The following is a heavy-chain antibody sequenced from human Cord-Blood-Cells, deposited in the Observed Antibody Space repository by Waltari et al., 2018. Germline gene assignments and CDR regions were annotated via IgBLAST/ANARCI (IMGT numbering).Heavy chain of an antibody. Sequence: EVQLLESGGGLVQPGGSLRLSCAASGFTFSSYAMSWVRQAPGRGREWVSARSGGGGSQDNADSVKGRFTISRDNSKNALYLQMNSLRAEDTAVYYCAKIPVGGFGNDAFDIWGQGTMVTVSS. V-gene: IGHV3-23*01. D-gene: IGHD3-16*01. CDR1: GFTFSSYA. CDR2: RSGGGGSQ. CDR3: AKIPVGGFGNDAFDI. J-gene: IGHJ3*02.